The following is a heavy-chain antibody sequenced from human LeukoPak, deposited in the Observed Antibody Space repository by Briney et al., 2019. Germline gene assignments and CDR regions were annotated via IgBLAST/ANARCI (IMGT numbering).Heavy chain of an antibody. Sequence: ASVKASCKASGYTFTGYYMHWVRQAPGQGLEWMGWINPNSGGTNYAQKFQGRVTMTRDTSISTAYMELSRLRSDDTAVYYCARDGVPGSYGYFWFDPWGQETLVTVSS. CDR3: ARDGVPGSYGYFWFDP. CDR2: INPNSGGT. V-gene: IGHV1-2*02. D-gene: IGHD5-18*01. CDR1: GYTFTGYY. J-gene: IGHJ5*02.